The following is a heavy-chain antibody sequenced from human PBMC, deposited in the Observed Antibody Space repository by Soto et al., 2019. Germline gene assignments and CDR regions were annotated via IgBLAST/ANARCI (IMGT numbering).Heavy chain of an antibody. Sequence: GGSLRLSCAASGFSVSGNYMSWVRQAPGKGLEWVSLIYSGGDPYYADSVKGRFTLSRDNSKNMLYLQMNSLRAKDTAVYYCARGPNSDCWGQGTLVTVSS. CDR3: ARGPNSDC. CDR2: IYSGGDP. D-gene: IGHD1-1*01. J-gene: IGHJ4*02. V-gene: IGHV3-53*01. CDR1: GFSVSGNY.